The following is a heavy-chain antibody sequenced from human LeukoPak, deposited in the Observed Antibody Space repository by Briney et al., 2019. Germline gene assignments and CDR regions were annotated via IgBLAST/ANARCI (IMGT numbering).Heavy chain of an antibody. Sequence: GASVKVSCKASGYTFTSYGISWVRQAPGQGLEWMGWISAYNGNINYAQKLQGRVTMTTDTSTSTAYMELRSLRSDDTAVYYCARDQTVTTSYYYYYMDVWGKGTTVTVSS. J-gene: IGHJ6*03. CDR3: ARDQTVTTSYYYYYMDV. CDR2: ISAYNGNI. CDR1: GYTFTSYG. D-gene: IGHD4-17*01. V-gene: IGHV1-18*01.